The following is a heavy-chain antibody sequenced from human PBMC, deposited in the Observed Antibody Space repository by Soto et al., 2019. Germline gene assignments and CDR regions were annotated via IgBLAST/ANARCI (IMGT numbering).Heavy chain of an antibody. D-gene: IGHD3-10*01. Sequence: QVQLVESGGGVVQPGRSLRLSCAASGFTFSSYGMHWVRQAPGKGLEWVAVISYDGSNKYYADSVKGRFTISRDNSKNTLYLQMNSLRAEDTAVYYCAPWFGAFDYWGQGTLATASS. J-gene: IGHJ4*02. V-gene: IGHV3-30*03. CDR3: APWFGAFDY. CDR1: GFTFSSYG. CDR2: ISYDGSNK.